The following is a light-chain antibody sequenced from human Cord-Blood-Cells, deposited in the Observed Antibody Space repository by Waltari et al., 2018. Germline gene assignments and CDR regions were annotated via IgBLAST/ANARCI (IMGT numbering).Light chain of an antibody. CDR1: SSDVGGHNY. J-gene: IGLJ3*02. CDR3: SSYTSSSTLV. Sequence: QSALTQPASVPGSPGPSITLSCPGTSSDVGGHNYASWYQQHPGKAPKLMIYDVSNRPSGVSNRFSGSKSGNTASLTISGLQAEDEADYYCSSYTSSSTLVFGGGTKLTVL. CDR2: DVS. V-gene: IGLV2-14*01.